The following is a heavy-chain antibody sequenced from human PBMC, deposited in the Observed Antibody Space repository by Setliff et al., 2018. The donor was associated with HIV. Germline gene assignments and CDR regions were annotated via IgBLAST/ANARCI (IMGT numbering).Heavy chain of an antibody. V-gene: IGHV1-2*02. J-gene: IGHJ4*02. CDR2: ITPKSGGT. Sequence: GASVKVSCKASGYRFADYSIHWVRQAPGQGLEWVGWITPKSGGTNFAQKFQGRVTMTRDTSISTAYMELSRLRSDDTAVYYCARSPYYDILTGYYSQYYFDYWGQGTLVTVSS. CDR3: ARSPYYDILTGYYSQYYFDY. D-gene: IGHD3-9*01. CDR1: GYRFADYS.